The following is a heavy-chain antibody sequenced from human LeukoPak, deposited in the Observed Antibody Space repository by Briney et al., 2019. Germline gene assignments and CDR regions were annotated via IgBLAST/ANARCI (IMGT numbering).Heavy chain of an antibody. CDR2: INYSGRT. CDR3: ARLSLHCSGGSCYRGAFDS. Sequence: SETLSLTCTVSGGSISSYYWSWIRQPPGKGLQWIGYINYSGRTNYNPSLTSRVAISIDTSKNQFSLNLTSVTAADTAVYYCARLSLHCSGGSCYRGAFDSWGQGTLVTVSS. CDR1: GGSISSYY. D-gene: IGHD2-15*01. V-gene: IGHV4-59*08. J-gene: IGHJ4*02.